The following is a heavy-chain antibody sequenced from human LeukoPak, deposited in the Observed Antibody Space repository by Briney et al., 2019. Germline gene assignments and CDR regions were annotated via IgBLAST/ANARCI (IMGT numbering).Heavy chain of an antibody. CDR2: ISAYNGNT. J-gene: IGHJ4*02. CDR3: ARDHYYDSSGITPPPDY. V-gene: IGHV1-18*01. D-gene: IGHD3-22*01. Sequence: ASVKVSCKASGYTFTSYGISWVRQAPGQGLEWMGWISAYNGNTNYAQKLQGRVTMTTDTSTSTAYMELRSLRSDDTAVYYCARDHYYDSSGITPPPDYWGQGTLVTVSS. CDR1: GYTFTSYG.